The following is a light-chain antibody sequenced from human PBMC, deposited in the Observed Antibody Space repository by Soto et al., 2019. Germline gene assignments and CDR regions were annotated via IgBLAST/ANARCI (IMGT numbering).Light chain of an antibody. CDR3: QQRTNWPFT. CDR1: QSVDTY. Sequence: EIVLTQSPATLSLSPGERATLSCRANQSVDTYLARYQQKPGQAPRLLIYDTSNRATGIPGRFSGSGSGTNFTLTISSLESEDFALYYCQQRTNWPFTFGQGTRLEIK. V-gene: IGKV3-11*01. CDR2: DTS. J-gene: IGKJ5*01.